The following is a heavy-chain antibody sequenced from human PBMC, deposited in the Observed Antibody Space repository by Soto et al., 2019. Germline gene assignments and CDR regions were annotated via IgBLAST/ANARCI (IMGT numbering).Heavy chain of an antibody. CDR2: IKSKTDGGTT. Sequence: GGSLRLSCAASGFTFSNAWMSWVRRAPGKGLEWVGRIKSKTDGGTTDYAAPVKGRFTISRDDSKNTLYLQMNSLKTEDTAVNYCTTVRWEPAYYYYYGMDVWGQGTTVTVSS. D-gene: IGHD1-1*01. J-gene: IGHJ6*02. CDR3: TTVRWEPAYYYYYGMDV. CDR1: GFTFSNAW. V-gene: IGHV3-15*01.